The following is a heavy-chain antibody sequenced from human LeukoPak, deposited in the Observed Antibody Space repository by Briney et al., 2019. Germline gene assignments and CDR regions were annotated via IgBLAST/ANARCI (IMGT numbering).Heavy chain of an antibody. D-gene: IGHD3-10*01. V-gene: IGHV3-53*01. J-gene: IGHJ4*02. CDR2: IYSSGST. Sequence: GGSLRLSCAASGSTVSSNYMTSVRQAPGKGLEWLSIIYSSGSTYYADSVKGRFTISRDNSKNTLYLQMNSLRADDTAVYYCANLPRGDYWGQGTLVTVSS. CDR3: ANLPRGDY. CDR1: GSTVSSNY.